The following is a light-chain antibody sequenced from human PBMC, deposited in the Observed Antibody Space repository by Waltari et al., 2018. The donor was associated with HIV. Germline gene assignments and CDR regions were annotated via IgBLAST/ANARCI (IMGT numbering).Light chain of an antibody. Sequence: DIQMTQFPSSLSASLGDKVIITCPASQDIGSYLNWYHRRPGKAPTLLIYVASKLQSGVPSRITSRGYVTQFTLSIANFQADDFGTDVCQQSYDGPRTFGQGTKVDLK. CDR1: QDIGSY. CDR2: VAS. J-gene: IGKJ1*01. V-gene: IGKV1-39*01. CDR3: QQSYDGPRT.